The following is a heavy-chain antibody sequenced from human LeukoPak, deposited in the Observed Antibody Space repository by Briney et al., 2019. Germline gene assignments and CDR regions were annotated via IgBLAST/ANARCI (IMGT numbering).Heavy chain of an antibody. J-gene: IGHJ6*02. D-gene: IGHD3-16*01. CDR2: IRYDGSNK. Sequence: GGSLRLSCVASGFTFSSYGMHWVRQAPGKGLEWVAFIRYDGSNKYYADSVKGRFTISRDNSKNTLYLQMNSLRAEDTAVYYCAKDGVRYYYYGMDVWGQGTTVTVSS. CDR1: GFTFSSYG. CDR3: AKDGVRYYYYGMDV. V-gene: IGHV3-30*02.